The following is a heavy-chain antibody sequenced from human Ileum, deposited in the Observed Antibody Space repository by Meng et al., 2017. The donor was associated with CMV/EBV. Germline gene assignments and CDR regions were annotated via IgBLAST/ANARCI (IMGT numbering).Heavy chain of an antibody. CDR2: IFYSGYS. Sequence: SGASITSSNYHWGWIRQPPGKGLEWIGNIFYSGYSYCNPSLQSRVTISIDTSKNQFSLDLSSVTAADTAVYYCARERADTVTTVFDHWGQGTLVTVSS. CDR1: GASITSSNYH. V-gene: IGHV4-39*07. D-gene: IGHD4-17*01. CDR3: ARERADTVTTVFDH. J-gene: IGHJ4*02.